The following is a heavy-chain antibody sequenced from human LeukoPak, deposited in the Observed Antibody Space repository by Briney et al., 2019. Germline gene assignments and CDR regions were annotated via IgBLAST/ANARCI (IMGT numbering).Heavy chain of an antibody. J-gene: IGHJ6*02. CDR1: GFTFSSYA. Sequence: GGSLRLSCAASGFTFSSYAMSWVRQAPGKGLEWVSAISSGGSSTYYADSVKGRFTISRDNFKKTLYLQMNSLRAEDTAVYYCAKADVWSGYGPLGVWGQGTTVTVSS. D-gene: IGHD3-3*01. V-gene: IGHV3-23*01. CDR3: AKADVWSGYGPLGV. CDR2: ISSGGSST.